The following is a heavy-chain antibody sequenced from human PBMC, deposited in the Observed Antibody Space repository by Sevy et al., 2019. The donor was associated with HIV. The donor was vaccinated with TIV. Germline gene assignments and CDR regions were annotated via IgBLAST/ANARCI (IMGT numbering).Heavy chain of an antibody. V-gene: IGHV4-34*01. CDR2: INHSGST. J-gene: IGHJ4*02. D-gene: IGHD3-22*01. Sequence: SETLSLTCAVYGGSFSDYSWSWIRQPPGKGLEWIGEINHSGSTNYNPSLKSRVTISVDTSKNPFSLKLSAVTAAATAVYYCARWRGTRITMIVVVVTGYFDYWGQGTLVTVSS. CDR1: GGSFSDYS. CDR3: ARWRGTRITMIVVVVTGYFDY.